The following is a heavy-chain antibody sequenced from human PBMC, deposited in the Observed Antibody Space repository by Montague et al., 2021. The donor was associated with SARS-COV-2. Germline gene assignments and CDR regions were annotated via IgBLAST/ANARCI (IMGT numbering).Heavy chain of an antibody. CDR3: ARISVGSKYYFDF. J-gene: IGHJ4*02. Sequence: CAISGDSVSSNIDTWNWIRQSPSRGLEWLGRTYYRSKWYNDYAESVKSRITIDPDTSKHQFSLHLNSVTPEDTAVYYCARISVGSKYYFDFWGQGTLVTVSS. V-gene: IGHV6-1*01. D-gene: IGHD4-11*01. CDR2: TYYRSKWYN. CDR1: GDSVSSNIDT.